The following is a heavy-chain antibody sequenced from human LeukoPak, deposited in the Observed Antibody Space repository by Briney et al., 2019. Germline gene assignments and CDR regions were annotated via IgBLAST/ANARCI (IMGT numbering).Heavy chain of an antibody. J-gene: IGHJ6*03. D-gene: IGHD1-1*01. CDR2: MNPNSGNT. V-gene: IGHV1-8*01. CDR3: ARVTGGNWNYYYYFMDV. Sequence: ASVKVSCKASGYTFTSYDINWVRQATGQGLEWMGWMNPNSGNTGYAQKFQGRVTMTRNTSISTAYMELSSLRSEDTAVYYCARVTGGNWNYYYYFMDVWGKGTTVTVSS. CDR1: GYTFTSYD.